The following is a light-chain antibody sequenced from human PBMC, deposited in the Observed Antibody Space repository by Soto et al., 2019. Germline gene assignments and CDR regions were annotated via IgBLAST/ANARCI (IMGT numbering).Light chain of an antibody. V-gene: IGLV9-49*01. J-gene: IGLJ1*01. CDR3: GAEHGSGSSFVYV. CDR2: VGTGGIVG. Sequence: LVLTQPPSASASLGASVTLTCTLSSGYRNYEVDWYQQRPGKGPRFVMRVGTGGIVGSKGDGIPDRFSVLGSGLNRYLTIRNIQEEDESDYHCGAEHGSGSSFVYVFGTGTKVTVL. CDR1: SGYRNYE.